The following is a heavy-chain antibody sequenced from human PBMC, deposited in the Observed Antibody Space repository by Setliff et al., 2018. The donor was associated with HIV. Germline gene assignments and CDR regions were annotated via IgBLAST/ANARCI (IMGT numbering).Heavy chain of an antibody. CDR1: GGNFRSNS. V-gene: IGHV1-46*01. Sequence: ASVKVSCKASGGNFRSNSISWVRQAPGQGLEWLGVINPTAGSTTLEQKFQGRLTLTRDASTETVYMELTSLRSGDTAVYYCASHAKTVDTGLFDYWGQGTQVTVSS. D-gene: IGHD3-9*01. CDR3: ASHAKTVDTGLFDY. CDR2: INPTAGST. J-gene: IGHJ4*02.